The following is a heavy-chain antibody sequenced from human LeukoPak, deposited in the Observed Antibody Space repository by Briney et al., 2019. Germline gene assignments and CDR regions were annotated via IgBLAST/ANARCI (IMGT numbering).Heavy chain of an antibody. Sequence: AGGSLRLSCAASGFTFSSYDMSWVRQAPGKGLEWVSAISGSGGSTYYADSVKGRFTISRDNSKNTLYLQMNSLRAEDTAVYYCAKRFDRGVYGMDVWGQGTTVTVSS. V-gene: IGHV3-23*01. CDR2: ISGSGGST. J-gene: IGHJ6*02. CDR1: GFTFSSYD. D-gene: IGHD3-10*01. CDR3: AKRFDRGVYGMDV.